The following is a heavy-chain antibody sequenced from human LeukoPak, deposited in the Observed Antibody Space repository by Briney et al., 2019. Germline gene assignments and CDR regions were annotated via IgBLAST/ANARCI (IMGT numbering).Heavy chain of an antibody. CDR3: AKGSGYTYGYYYFDS. Sequence: GGSLRLSCAASGFTFSSYSMNWIRQAPGKGLEWVSYISSSSSTIHYTDSVKGRFTISRDNAKNSLYLQMNSLRDEDTAVYYCAKGSGYTYGYYYFDSWGQGTLVSVSS. D-gene: IGHD5-18*01. V-gene: IGHV3-48*02. J-gene: IGHJ4*02. CDR1: GFTFSSYS. CDR2: ISSSSSTI.